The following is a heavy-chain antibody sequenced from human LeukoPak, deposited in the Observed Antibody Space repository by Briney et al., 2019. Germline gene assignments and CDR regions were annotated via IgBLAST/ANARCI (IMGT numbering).Heavy chain of an antibody. CDR2: IYYSGRT. D-gene: IGHD3-22*01. CDR3: ARRRYYDGSGYLE. CDR1: GDSVSRSDSY. J-gene: IGHJ1*01. Sequence: SEALSLTCSVSGDSVSRSDSYWDWIRQPPGKGLEWIGTIYYSGRTYYSPSLKSRVTVSVDPSNNQFSLNLRSVTAADTAVYYCARRRYYDGSGYLEWGQGTLLSVSS. V-gene: IGHV4-39*01.